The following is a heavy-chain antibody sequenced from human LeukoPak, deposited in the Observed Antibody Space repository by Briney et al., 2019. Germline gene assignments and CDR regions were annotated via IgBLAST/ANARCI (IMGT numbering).Heavy chain of an antibody. D-gene: IGHD3-3*01. J-gene: IGHJ6*02. CDR1: GGSVSSGSYY. CDR2: IYYSGST. CDR3: VVSGYDFWSGYDDTYMDV. Sequence: PSETLSLTCTVSGGSVSSGSYYWSWIRQPPGKGLEWIGYIYYSGSTNYNPSLKSRVTISVDTSKNQFSLKLSSVTAADTAVYCCVVSGYDFWSGYDDTYMDVWGQGTTVTVSS. V-gene: IGHV4-61*01.